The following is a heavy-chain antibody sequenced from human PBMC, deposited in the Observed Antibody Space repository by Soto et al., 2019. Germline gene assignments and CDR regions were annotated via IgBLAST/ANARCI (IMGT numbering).Heavy chain of an antibody. Sequence: GSLRLSCAASGFTFSSYAMSWVRQAPGKGLEWVSAISGSGGSTYYADSVKGRFTISRDNSKNTLYLRMNSLRAEDTAVYYCAKESTMIVVVVTRFDYWGQGTLVTVSS. J-gene: IGHJ4*02. V-gene: IGHV3-23*01. CDR3: AKESTMIVVVVTRFDY. D-gene: IGHD3-22*01. CDR2: ISGSGGST. CDR1: GFTFSSYA.